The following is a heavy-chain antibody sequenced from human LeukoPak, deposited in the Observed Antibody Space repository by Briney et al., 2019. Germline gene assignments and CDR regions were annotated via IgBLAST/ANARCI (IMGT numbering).Heavy chain of an antibody. D-gene: IGHD3-10*01. Sequence: PSETLSLTCTVSGGSISSSSYCWGWIRQPPGKGLEWVSGIYYSGRTYYSPSLKSRVTISVDTSKNQFSLKLSSVTAVDTAVYYCARRRYYGLGSLYFAYWGQGTLVTVSS. V-gene: IGHV4-39*01. CDR1: GGSISSSSYC. CDR2: IYYSGRT. J-gene: IGHJ4*02. CDR3: ARRRYYGLGSLYFAY.